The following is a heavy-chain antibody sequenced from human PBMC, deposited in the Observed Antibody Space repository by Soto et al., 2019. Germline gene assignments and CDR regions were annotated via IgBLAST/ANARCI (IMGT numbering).Heavy chain of an antibody. CDR1: GFTFSSYA. CDR3: AREGLLRARNYFDY. CDR2: ISYDGTNK. J-gene: IGHJ4*02. D-gene: IGHD2-21*02. V-gene: IGHV3-30-3*01. Sequence: QVQLVESGGGVVQPGRSLRLSCAASGFTFSSYAMHWVRQAPGKGLEWVAGISYDGTNKYYADSVKGRFTITRDNSKNTLNLKMNSLGDEDTDVYYCAREGLLRARNYFDYWGQGTLVTVSS.